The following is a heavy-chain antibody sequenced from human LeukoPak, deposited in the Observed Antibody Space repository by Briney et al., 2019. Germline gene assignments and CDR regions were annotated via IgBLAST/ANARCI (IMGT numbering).Heavy chain of an antibody. CDR2: ISAYNGNT. J-gene: IGHJ5*02. CDR3: ARELVRGGLDP. CDR1: GYTFTSYG. D-gene: IGHD3-10*01. V-gene: IGHV1-18*01. Sequence: GASVKVSCKASGYTFTSYGISWVRQASGQGLEWMGWISAYNGNTNYAQKLQGRVTMTTGTSTSTAYMELRSLRSDDTAVYYCARELVRGGLDPWGQGTLVAVSS.